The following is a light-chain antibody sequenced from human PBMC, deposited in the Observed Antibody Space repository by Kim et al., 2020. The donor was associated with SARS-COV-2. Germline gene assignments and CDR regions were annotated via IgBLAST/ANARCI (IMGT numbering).Light chain of an antibody. CDR3: QQYHNWPPRYT. J-gene: IGKJ2*01. CDR2: RSS. CDR1: ENVNTN. Sequence: SPWETSSLSCRASENVNTNLAWYQQRPGQAPRLLISRSSPRAAGVPARFIGSGSGTDFTLTISSLQSEDFAVYYCQQYHNWPPRYTFGQGTKLEI. V-gene: IGKV3-15*01.